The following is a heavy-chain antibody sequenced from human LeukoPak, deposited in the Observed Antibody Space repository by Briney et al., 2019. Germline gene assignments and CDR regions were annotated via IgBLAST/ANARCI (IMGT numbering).Heavy chain of an antibody. D-gene: IGHD3-3*01. CDR1: GGSISSGGYY. J-gene: IGHJ6*02. V-gene: IGHV4-31*03. Sequence: SETLSLTCTVSGGSISSGGYYWSWIRQHPGKGLEWIGYIYYSGSTYYNPSLKSRVTISVDTSKNQFSLKLSSVTAADTAVYYCARDDSVGYDFWSGPNGMDVWGQGTTVTVSS. CDR3: ARDDSVGYDFWSGPNGMDV. CDR2: IYYSGST.